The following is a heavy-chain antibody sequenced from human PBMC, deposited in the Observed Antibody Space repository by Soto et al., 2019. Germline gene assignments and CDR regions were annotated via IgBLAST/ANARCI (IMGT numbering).Heavy chain of an antibody. Sequence: GESLKISCKGSGSSFTSYWIGWVRQMPGKGLEWMGIIYPGDSDTRYSPSFQGQVTISADKSISTAYLQWSSLKASDTPMYYCARQPTYYVILTGYYDTRAYYYYGMDVWGQGTTVTVSS. CDR1: GSSFTSYW. CDR2: IYPGDSDT. J-gene: IGHJ6*02. D-gene: IGHD3-9*01. V-gene: IGHV5-51*01. CDR3: ARQPTYYVILTGYYDTRAYYYYGMDV.